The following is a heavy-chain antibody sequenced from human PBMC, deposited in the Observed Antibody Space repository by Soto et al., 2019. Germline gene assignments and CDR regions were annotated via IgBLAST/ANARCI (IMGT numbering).Heavy chain of an antibody. V-gene: IGHV3-74*01. J-gene: IGHJ6*03. D-gene: IGHD6-19*01. CDR3: ARVDSSGWYRYYYYYMDV. CDR2: INSDGSST. Sequence: GGSLRLSCAASGFTFSSYWMHWVRQAPGKGLVWVSRINSDGSSTSYADSVKGRFTISRDNAKNTLYLQMNSLRAEDTAVYYCARVDSSGWYRYYYYYMDVWGKGTTVTVSS. CDR1: GFTFSSYW.